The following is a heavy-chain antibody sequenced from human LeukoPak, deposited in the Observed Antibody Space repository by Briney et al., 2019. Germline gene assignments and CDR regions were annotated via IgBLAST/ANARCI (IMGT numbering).Heavy chain of an antibody. CDR3: ARSHGCITIRIWFVP. Sequence: GASGRVSFTASGYTFTVYYMHWVRQAPGLGKEWMGRINTNSGGTNFAQKFQGRVTMPRDTSISTAYMELSRLRSDDTAVFYCARSHGCITIRIWFVPWGQGTLVTVSS. CDR2: INTNSGGT. CDR1: GYTFTVYY. J-gene: IGHJ5*02. D-gene: IGHD3-3*01. V-gene: IGHV1-2*06.